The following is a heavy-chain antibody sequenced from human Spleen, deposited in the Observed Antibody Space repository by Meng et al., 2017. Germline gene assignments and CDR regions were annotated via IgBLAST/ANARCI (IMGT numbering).Heavy chain of an antibody. D-gene: IGHD7-27*01. CDR2: AST. Sequence: QVQLPGSGPGRVRPSETLSLICTVSGGSVRSSDYQWSWIRQPPGKGLEWIGFASTNYNPSLKSRLTISLDTSKNQFSLKLTSVTAADTAVYYCARDYWGSLDYWGQGILVTVSS. J-gene: IGHJ4*02. CDR1: GGSVRSSDYQ. CDR3: ARDYWGSLDY. V-gene: IGHV4-61*08.